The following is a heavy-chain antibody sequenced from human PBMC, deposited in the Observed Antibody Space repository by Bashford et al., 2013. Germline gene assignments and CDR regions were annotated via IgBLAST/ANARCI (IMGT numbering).Heavy chain of an antibody. V-gene: IGHV3-48*03. CDR3: ARFGGYGRSFWYFDL. J-gene: IGHJ2*01. CDR2: ISSSGSTI. D-gene: IGHD3-10*01. Sequence: VRQAPGKGLEWVSYISSSGSTIYYADSVKGRFTISRDNAKNSLYLQMNSLRAEDTAVYYCARFGGYGRSFWYFDLVGPWPPWSPSPQ.